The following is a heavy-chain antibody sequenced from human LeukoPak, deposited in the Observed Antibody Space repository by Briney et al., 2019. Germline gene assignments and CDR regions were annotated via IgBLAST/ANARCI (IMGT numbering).Heavy chain of an antibody. CDR1: GFTVSSNY. J-gene: IGHJ4*02. V-gene: IGHV3-7*03. CDR3: ARRGTWHSDY. Sequence: GGSLRLSCAASGFTVSSNYMSWVRQAPGKGLEWVATIKQDGSERYYVGSVRGRFTISRDNANNSLYLQMNSLRVEDTAVYYCARRGTWHSDYWGQGTLVTVSS. D-gene: IGHD3-16*01. CDR2: IKQDGSER.